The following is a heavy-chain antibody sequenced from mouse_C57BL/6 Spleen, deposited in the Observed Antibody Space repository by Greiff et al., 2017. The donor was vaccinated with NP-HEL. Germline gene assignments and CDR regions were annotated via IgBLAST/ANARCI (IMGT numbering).Heavy chain of an antibody. D-gene: IGHD2-2*01. CDR1: GYTFTSYW. CDR3: ARSGGYDPERFAY. CDR2: IHPNSGST. Sequence: QVQLKQPGAELVKPGASVKLSCKASGYTFTSYWMHWVKQRPGQGLEWIGVIHPNSGSTNYNEKFKSKATLTVDKSSSTAYMQLSSLTSEDSAVYYCARSGGYDPERFAYWGQGTLVTVSA. V-gene: IGHV1-64*01. J-gene: IGHJ3*01.